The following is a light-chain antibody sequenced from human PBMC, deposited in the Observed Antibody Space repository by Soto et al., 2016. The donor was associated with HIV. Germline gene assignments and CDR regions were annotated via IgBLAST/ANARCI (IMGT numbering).Light chain of an antibody. CDR2: DDT. CDR3: QVWDNTSDHYV. CDR1: NIGSKS. Sequence: SYVLTQPPSVSVAPGKTATITCGGQNIGSKSVHWYQQKPGQAPVLVVYDDTDRPSGIPERFSGSNFGNTATLTIDRVEAGDEADYYCQVWDNTSDHYVFGTGTKGTVL. V-gene: IGLV3-21*03. J-gene: IGLJ1*01.